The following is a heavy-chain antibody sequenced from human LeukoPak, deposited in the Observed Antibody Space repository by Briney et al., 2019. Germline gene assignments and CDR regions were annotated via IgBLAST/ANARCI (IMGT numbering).Heavy chain of an antibody. CDR2: ISTSSTYI. Sequence: TPGGSLRLSCAASGFTFSSYAMNWVRQAPGKGLEWVSSISTSSTYIYYADSVKGRFTISRDNDKNSLYLQMSSLRSEDTAVYYCARGIDGYYDYWGQGTLVTVSS. D-gene: IGHD3-22*01. CDR1: GFTFSSYA. V-gene: IGHV3-21*01. CDR3: ARGIDGYYDY. J-gene: IGHJ4*02.